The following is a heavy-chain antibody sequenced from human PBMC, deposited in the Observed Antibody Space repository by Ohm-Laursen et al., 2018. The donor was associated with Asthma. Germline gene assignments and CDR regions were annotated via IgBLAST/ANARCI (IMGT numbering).Heavy chain of an antibody. CDR1: GYTFSRYS. V-gene: IGHV3-21*01. D-gene: IGHD1-1*01. CDR3: AVRTTSAGFDV. Sequence: SLRLSCAASGYTFSRYSIHWIRQAPGKGLEWVASISTASTFIYYADSVRGRFTTSRDNARNLVFLQMNSLRAQDTAVYYCAVRTTSAGFDVWGQGTTVTVSS. J-gene: IGHJ6*02. CDR2: ISTASTFI.